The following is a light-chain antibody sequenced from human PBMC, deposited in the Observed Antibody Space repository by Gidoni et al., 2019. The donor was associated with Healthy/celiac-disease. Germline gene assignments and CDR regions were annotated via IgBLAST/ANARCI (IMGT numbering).Light chain of an antibody. CDR3: QQRSNWPPIT. J-gene: IGKJ5*01. Sequence: EIVLTQSPATLSLSPGERATLSCRASQRVSSYLAWDQQKPGQAPRLLIYDSSNRATGIPARFSGSGFGTDFALTISSLEPEDFAVYYCQQRSNWPPITFGQGTRLEIK. CDR2: DSS. V-gene: IGKV3-11*01. CDR1: QRVSSY.